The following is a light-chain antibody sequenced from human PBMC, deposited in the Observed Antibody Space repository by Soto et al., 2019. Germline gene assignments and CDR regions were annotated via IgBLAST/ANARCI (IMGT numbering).Light chain of an antibody. Sequence: QSALTQPASVSGSPGQSISISCTGTSSDVGNYNYVSWYQQHPGQAPKLMIYEVTTRPSGVSNRFSGSKSGYTASLTISGLHADDEADYYCSSYRRSSTVVFGGGTKLTVL. CDR3: SSYRRSSTVV. J-gene: IGLJ2*01. V-gene: IGLV2-14*01. CDR1: SSDVGNYNY. CDR2: EVT.